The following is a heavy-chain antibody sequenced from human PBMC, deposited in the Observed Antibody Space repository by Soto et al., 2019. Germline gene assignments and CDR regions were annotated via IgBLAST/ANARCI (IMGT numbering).Heavy chain of an antibody. CDR3: ARDAAAGLNDY. CDR2: ISAYNGNT. CDR1: GYTFTSYA. J-gene: IGHJ4*02. Sequence: QVQLVQSGAEVKKPGASVKVSCKASGYTFTSYAISWVRQAPGQGLEWMGWISAYNGNTNYAQNFQGRVTMTTDTSTTTASMELRSLRSDDTAVYYCARDAAAGLNDYWGQGTLVTVSS. V-gene: IGHV1-18*01. D-gene: IGHD6-13*01.